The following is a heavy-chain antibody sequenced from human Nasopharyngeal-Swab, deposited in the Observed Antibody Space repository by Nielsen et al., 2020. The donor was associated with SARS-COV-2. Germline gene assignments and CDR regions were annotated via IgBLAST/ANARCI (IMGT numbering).Heavy chain of an antibody. J-gene: IGHJ4*02. CDR2: IYYSGST. CDR1: GGSVSSGSYY. D-gene: IGHD5-24*01. Sequence: GSLRLSCTVSGGSVSSGSYYWSWIRQPPGKGLEWIGYIYYSGSTNYNFSLKSRVTISVDTSKNQFSLKLSSVTAADTAVYYCARGCYNSPLNFDYWGQGTLAAVSS. CDR3: ARGCYNSPLNFDY. V-gene: IGHV4-61*01.